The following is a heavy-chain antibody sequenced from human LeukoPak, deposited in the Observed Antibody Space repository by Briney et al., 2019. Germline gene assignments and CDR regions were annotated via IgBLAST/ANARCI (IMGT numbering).Heavy chain of an antibody. D-gene: IGHD3-22*01. CDR2: ISYDGSNK. V-gene: IGHV3-30*04. J-gene: IGHJ3*02. CDR3: ATIDYYDSSGNADVFDI. Sequence: GRSLRLSCAASGSTFSIFAIHWVRQAPGKGLEWVAVISYDGSNKYYADSVKGRFTISRDNSKSTLYLQMNSLRAEDTAVYYCATIDYYDSSGNADVFDIWGQGTMVTVS. CDR1: GSTFSIFA.